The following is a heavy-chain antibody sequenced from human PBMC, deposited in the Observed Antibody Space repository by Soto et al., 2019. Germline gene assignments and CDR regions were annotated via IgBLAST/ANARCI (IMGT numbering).Heavy chain of an antibody. CDR2: ISGSGGST. V-gene: IGHV3-23*01. D-gene: IGHD3-10*01. J-gene: IGHJ6*03. CDR1: GFTFSSYA. CDR3: AKASSPYYYASGSYYNLYYYYMDV. Sequence: GGSLRLSCAASGFTFSSYAMSWVRQAPGKGLEWVSAISGSGGSTYYADSVKGRFTISRDNSKNTLYLQMNSLRAEDTAVYYCAKASSPYYYASGSYYNLYYYYMDVWGKGTTVTVSS.